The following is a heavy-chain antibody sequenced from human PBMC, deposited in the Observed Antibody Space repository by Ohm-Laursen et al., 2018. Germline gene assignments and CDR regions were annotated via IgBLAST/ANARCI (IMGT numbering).Heavy chain of an antibody. V-gene: IGHV3-23*01. J-gene: IGHJ6*02. Sequence: SLRLSCAASGFTFSSYAMSWVRQAPGKGLEWVSAISGSGGSTYYADSVKGRFTTSRDNSKNTLYLQMNSLRAEDTAVYYCANNVTVVAATNYYYYGMDVWGQGTTVTVSS. CDR3: ANNVTVVAATNYYYYGMDV. D-gene: IGHD2-15*01. CDR1: GFTFSSYA. CDR2: ISGSGGST.